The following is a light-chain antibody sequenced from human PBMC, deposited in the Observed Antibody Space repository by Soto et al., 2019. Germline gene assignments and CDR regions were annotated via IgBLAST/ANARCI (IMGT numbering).Light chain of an antibody. J-gene: IGKJ1*01. CDR1: QSISRY. CDR2: DAS. V-gene: IGKV3-20*01. Sequence: EIALTHSPDTLSLSTGERATLSCRASQSISRYLAWYQQKPGQAPRLLIYDASNRATGIPARFSGSGSGTDFTLTISRLEPEDFAVYYCQQYGSSPGTFGQGTKVDIK. CDR3: QQYGSSPGT.